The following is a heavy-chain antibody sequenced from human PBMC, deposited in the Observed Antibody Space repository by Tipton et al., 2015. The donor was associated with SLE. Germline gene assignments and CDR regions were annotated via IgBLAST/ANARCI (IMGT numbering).Heavy chain of an antibody. CDR1: GYSISSGYF. CDR2: IYHSGST. D-gene: IGHD6-19*01. V-gene: IGHV4-38-2*01. J-gene: IGHJ3*02. CDR3: ARGGPSGWHFFDI. Sequence: TLSLTCAVSGYSISSGYFWGWFRQPPWKGLEWIGSIYHSGSTYYNPSLKSRVTISVDTSKNQFSLKLSSVTAADTAVYYCARGGPSGWHFFDIWGQGTMVTVSS.